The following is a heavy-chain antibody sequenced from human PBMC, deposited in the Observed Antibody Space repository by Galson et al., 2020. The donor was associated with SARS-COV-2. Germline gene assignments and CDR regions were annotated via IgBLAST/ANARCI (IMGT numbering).Heavy chain of an antibody. V-gene: IGHV3-23*01. Sequence: SLMITCPASRFIYSSYAMNLPRPAPGKGREWGSGLSGRGSATYYAGSVKGRFTISRDNSQNTLYLQMNGLRAEDTAIYYCAKRHRDSSGFDYWGQGARVTVSS. CDR1: RFIYSSYA. CDR2: LSGRGSAT. J-gene: IGHJ4*02. D-gene: IGHD3-22*01. CDR3: AKRHRDSSGFDY.